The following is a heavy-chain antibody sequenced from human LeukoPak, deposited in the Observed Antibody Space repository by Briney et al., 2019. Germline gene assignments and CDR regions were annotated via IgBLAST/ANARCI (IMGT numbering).Heavy chain of an antibody. Sequence: SQTLSLTCTVSGGSLSSGNYYWSWIRQPPGKGLEWIGYIYHSGSTSYNPSLRSRVTISVDTSKKQFSLKLSSVTAADTAVYYCTSYSNAFDIWGQGTMVTVSS. J-gene: IGHJ3*02. CDR2: IYHSGST. D-gene: IGHD2-21*01. V-gene: IGHV4-30-2*05. CDR1: GGSLSSGNYY. CDR3: TSYSNAFDI.